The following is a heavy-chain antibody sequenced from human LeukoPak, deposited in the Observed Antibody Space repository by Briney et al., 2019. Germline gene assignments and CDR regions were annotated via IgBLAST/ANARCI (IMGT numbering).Heavy chain of an antibody. D-gene: IGHD3-22*01. CDR2: INHSGST. Sequence: SETLSPTHAAEVAFTNCCYACWLRQPPGKGLEWIGEINHSGSTNYNPSLKSRVTISVDTSKNQFSLKLSCVTAADTAVYCQTALFIIACDSRCYSASFASWGQGTLVTVSS. V-gene: IGHV4-34*01. CDR1: VAFTNCCY. CDR3: TALFIIACDSRCYSASFAS. J-gene: IGHJ4*02.